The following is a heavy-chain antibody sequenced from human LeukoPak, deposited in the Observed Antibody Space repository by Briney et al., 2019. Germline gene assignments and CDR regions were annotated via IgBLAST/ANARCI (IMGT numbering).Heavy chain of an antibody. CDR3: AKDQRYYDYVWGSYRPDFFDY. Sequence: GGSLRLSCAASGFSFSNFAMTWVRQAPGKGLDWVSRISGSGENTYYADSVKGRFTISRDNSKNTLYLQMNSLRAEDTAVYYCAKDQRYYDYVWGSYRPDFFDYWGQGTLVTVSS. CDR1: GFSFSNFA. V-gene: IGHV3-23*01. CDR2: ISGSGENT. D-gene: IGHD3-16*02. J-gene: IGHJ4*02.